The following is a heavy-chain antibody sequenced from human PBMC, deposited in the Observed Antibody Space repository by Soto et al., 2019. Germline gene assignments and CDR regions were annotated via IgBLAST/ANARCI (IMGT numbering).Heavy chain of an antibody. CDR2: IYYIGSD. CDR3: ANRPGAVGAHFDY. V-gene: IGHV4-39*01. J-gene: IGHJ4*02. Sequence: SETLSLTCIVSGGSISSSYYYWGWIRQPPGKGLEWIASIYYIGSDYYNPSLKSRVTISVDTSKNQISLKVSSMTAADTAVYYCANRPGAVGAHFDYWGQGTLVTVSS. D-gene: IGHD1-26*01. CDR1: GGSISSSYYY.